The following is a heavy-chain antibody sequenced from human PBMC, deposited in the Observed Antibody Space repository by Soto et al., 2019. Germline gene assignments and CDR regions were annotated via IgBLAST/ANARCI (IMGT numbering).Heavy chain of an antibody. CDR3: ARDHVTPGLYFDY. CDR1: GFTFSSYS. CDR2: IFTTGTTM. J-gene: IGHJ4*02. D-gene: IGHD2-2*02. V-gene: IGHV3-48*04. Sequence: GGSLRLSCVASGFTFSSYSLVWVRQAPGKGLEWLSYIFTTGTTMFYADSVKGRFTVSRDNAKNSVFLQLNSLRAEDTAVYYCARDHVTPGLYFDYWGQGNLVTVSS.